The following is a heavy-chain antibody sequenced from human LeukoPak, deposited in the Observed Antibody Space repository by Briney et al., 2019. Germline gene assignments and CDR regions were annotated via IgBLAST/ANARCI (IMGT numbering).Heavy chain of an antibody. CDR1: GYTFTGYY. V-gene: IGHV1-2*02. Sequence: ASVKVSCKASGYTFTGYYMHWVRQAPGQGLEWMGWMNPNSGGTNYAQKFQGRVTMTRDTSISTAYMELSRLRSDDTAVYYCARDDDRYCSGGSCYSGVGDYWGQGTLVTVSS. D-gene: IGHD2-15*01. CDR2: MNPNSGGT. J-gene: IGHJ4*02. CDR3: ARDDDRYCSGGSCYSGVGDY.